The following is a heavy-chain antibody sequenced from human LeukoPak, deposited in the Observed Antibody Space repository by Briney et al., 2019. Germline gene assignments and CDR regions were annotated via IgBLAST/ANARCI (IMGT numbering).Heavy chain of an antibody. Sequence: VASVKVSCKASGYTFTSYGITWVRQAPGQGLEWMGWISTYNGNTNYAQNLQGRVTMTTDTSTSTAYKELRSLRSDDTAVYYCARGGRLGELFSPDYWGQGTLVTVSS. V-gene: IGHV1-18*04. D-gene: IGHD3-16*01. J-gene: IGHJ4*02. CDR2: ISTYNGNT. CDR1: GYTFTSYG. CDR3: ARGGRLGELFSPDY.